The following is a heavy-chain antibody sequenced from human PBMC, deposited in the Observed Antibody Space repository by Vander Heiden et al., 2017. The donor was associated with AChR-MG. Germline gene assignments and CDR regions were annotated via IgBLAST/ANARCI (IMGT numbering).Heavy chain of an antibody. D-gene: IGHD3-9*01. CDR2: ISRKSGSI. CDR3: AKGGYLDWPRQAPDY. Sequence: EVQLVESGGGLVQPGRSLRLSCAASGFTFDDSAIHWVRQAPWKGLEWVLGISRKSGSIGYADSVKGRFNISRDNAKNVLYLQMNSRRAEDTALYYCAKGGYLDWPRQAPDYWGQGPLVTVAS. V-gene: IGHV3-9*01. CDR1: GFTFDDSA. J-gene: IGHJ4*02.